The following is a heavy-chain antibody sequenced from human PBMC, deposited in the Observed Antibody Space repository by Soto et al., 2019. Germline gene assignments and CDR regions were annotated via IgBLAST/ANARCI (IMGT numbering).Heavy chain of an antibody. CDR1: GGSISSGGYY. CDR3: ARNDYGDYAGIDY. V-gene: IGHV4-31*03. J-gene: IGHJ4*02. CDR2: IYYSGST. Sequence: PSETLSLTCTVSGGSISSGGYYWSWIRQHPGKGLEWIGYIYYSGSTYYNPSLKSRVTISVDTSKNQFSLKLSSVTAADTAVYYCARNDYGDYAGIDYWGQGTLVTVSS. D-gene: IGHD4-17*01.